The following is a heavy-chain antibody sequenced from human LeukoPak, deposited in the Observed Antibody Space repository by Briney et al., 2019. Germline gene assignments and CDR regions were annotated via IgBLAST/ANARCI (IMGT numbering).Heavy chain of an antibody. CDR3: AKEISRIAVAQRGY. Sequence: GGSLRLSCAASGFTFSSYWMHWVRQAPGKGLVWVSRINSDGSSTSYADSVKGRFTISRDNAKNTLYLQMNSLRVEDTAVYYCAKEISRIAVAQRGYWGQGTLVTVSS. J-gene: IGHJ4*02. CDR2: INSDGSST. V-gene: IGHV3-74*01. CDR1: GFTFSSYW. D-gene: IGHD6-19*01.